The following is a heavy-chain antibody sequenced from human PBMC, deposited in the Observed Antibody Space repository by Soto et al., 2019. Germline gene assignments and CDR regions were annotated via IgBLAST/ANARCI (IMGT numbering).Heavy chain of an antibody. D-gene: IGHD3-9*01. CDR3: AKQGPYYYDISK. J-gene: IGHJ4*02. CDR1: GGSFSGYY. Sequence: SETLSLTCAVYGGSFSGYYWTWIRQPPGTGLEWIGYLYNGGSTNYNPSLKSRVTISVDTSKNQFSLKLSSVTAADTAVYYCAKQGPYYYDISKWGQGTLVTVSS. V-gene: IGHV4-59*08. CDR2: LYNGGST.